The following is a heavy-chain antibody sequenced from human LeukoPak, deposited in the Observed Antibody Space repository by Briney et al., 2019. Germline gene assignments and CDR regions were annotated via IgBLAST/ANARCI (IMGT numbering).Heavy chain of an antibody. CDR3: AKHGYCSGISCFFDF. V-gene: IGHV3-23*01. J-gene: IGHJ4*02. D-gene: IGHD2-2*03. Sequence: PGGSLRLSCAASGFTFSSYAMSWVRQAPGKGLKWVSGISGSGPYTFYTDSVKGRFTISRDSSKNTLYLQMNSLRAEDTALYYCAKHGYCSGISCFFDFWGQGTLVTVSS. CDR1: GFTFSSYA. CDR2: ISGSGPYT.